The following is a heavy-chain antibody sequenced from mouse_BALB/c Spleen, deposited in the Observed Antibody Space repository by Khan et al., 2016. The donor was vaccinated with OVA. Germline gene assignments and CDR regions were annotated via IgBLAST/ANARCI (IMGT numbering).Heavy chain of an antibody. Sequence: QVQLQQSGAELAKPGASVKMSCKASGYTFINYWILWIKQRPGQGLEWIGYINPSTGYTEYNQNFKDKATLTADKSSSTAYMQLSSLTSEDSTVYYWAKRGRRGEFDYWGQGTTLTVSS. J-gene: IGHJ2*01. V-gene: IGHV1-7*01. CDR2: INPSTGYT. D-gene: IGHD1-3*01. CDR3: AKRGRRGEFDY. CDR1: GYTFINYW.